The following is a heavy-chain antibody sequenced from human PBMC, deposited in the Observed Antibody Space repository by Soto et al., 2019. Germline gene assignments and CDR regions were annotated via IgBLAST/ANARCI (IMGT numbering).Heavy chain of an antibody. V-gene: IGHV3-11*01. CDR2: ISSSGSTI. Sequence: GGSLRLSCAASGFTFSDYYMSWIRQAPGKGLEWVSYISSSGSTIYYADSVKGRFTISRDNAKNSLYLQMNSLRAEDTAVYYCAGPSVEGLHTPNLVGATPPLYYYGMDVWGQGTTVTVSS. J-gene: IGHJ6*02. D-gene: IGHD1-26*01. CDR3: AGPSVEGLHTPNLVGATPPLYYYGMDV. CDR1: GFTFSDYY.